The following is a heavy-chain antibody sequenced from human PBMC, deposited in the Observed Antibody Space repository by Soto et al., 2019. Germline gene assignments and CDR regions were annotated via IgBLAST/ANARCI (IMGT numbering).Heavy chain of an antibody. Sequence: PGGSLRLSCTASGFTFTSYSINWVRQAPGQGLEWISYISSTSATIYYAESVRGRFTVSRDNAKNSVYLQMNSLRAEDTAVYFCARDSPHYYYMDVWGKGTKVTVSS. J-gene: IGHJ6*03. V-gene: IGHV3-48*01. CDR1: GFTFTSYS. CDR3: ARDSPHYYYMDV. CDR2: ISSTSATI.